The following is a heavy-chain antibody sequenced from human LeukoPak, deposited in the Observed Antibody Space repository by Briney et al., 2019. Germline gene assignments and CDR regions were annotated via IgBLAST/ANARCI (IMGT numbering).Heavy chain of an antibody. CDR3: ATYLRYFDWSYFDY. CDR2: FDPEDGET. D-gene: IGHD3-9*01. Sequence: GASVKVSCKVSGYTLTELSMHWVRQAPGKGLEWMGGFDPEDGETIYAQKFQGRVTMTEDTSTDTAYMELSSLRSEDTAVYYCATYLRYFDWSYFDYWDQGTLVTVSS. J-gene: IGHJ4*02. V-gene: IGHV1-24*01. CDR1: GYTLTELS.